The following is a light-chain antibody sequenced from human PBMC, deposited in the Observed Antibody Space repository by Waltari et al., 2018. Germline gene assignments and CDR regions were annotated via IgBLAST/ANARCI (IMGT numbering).Light chain of an antibody. CDR3: QSADISSSYRV. CDR1: ALPKQY. V-gene: IGLV3-25*03. Sequence: SHDLTQPPSVSVSPGQTARITCSGDALPKQYAYWFQKKPGQAPVLVVYNDTERPSGIPERFSGSSSGTTVTLTLSGGQADDEADYYCQSADISSSYRVFGGGTKLSVL. J-gene: IGLJ2*01. CDR2: NDT.